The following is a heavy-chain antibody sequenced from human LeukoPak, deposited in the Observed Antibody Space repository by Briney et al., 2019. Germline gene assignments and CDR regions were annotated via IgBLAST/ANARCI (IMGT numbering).Heavy chain of an antibody. V-gene: IGHV3-23*01. CDR1: GFTFSSYA. J-gene: IGHJ4*02. D-gene: IGHD3-10*01. CDR3: VAEIRFRRGAFDY. CDR2: ISGSGGST. Sequence: GGSLRLSCAASGFTFSSYAMSWVRQAPGKGLEWVSAISGSGGSTYYADSVKGRFTISRDNSKNTLYLQMNSLRAEDTAVYYCVAEIRFRRGAFDYWGQGTLVTVSS.